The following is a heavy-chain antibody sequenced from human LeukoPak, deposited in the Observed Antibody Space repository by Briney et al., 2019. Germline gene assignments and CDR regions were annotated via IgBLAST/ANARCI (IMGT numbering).Heavy chain of an antibody. V-gene: IGHV4-59*01. CDR3: ARGKRGYSSVDYYYYYGMDV. Sequence: KPSETQSLTCTVSGGSISCYYWSWIRQPPGKGLEWIGYIYYSGSTNYNPSLKSRVTISVDTSKNQFSLKLSSVTAADTAVYYCARGKRGYSSVDYYYYYGMDVWGQGTTVTVSS. J-gene: IGHJ6*02. D-gene: IGHD5-18*01. CDR2: IYYSGST. CDR1: GGSISCYY.